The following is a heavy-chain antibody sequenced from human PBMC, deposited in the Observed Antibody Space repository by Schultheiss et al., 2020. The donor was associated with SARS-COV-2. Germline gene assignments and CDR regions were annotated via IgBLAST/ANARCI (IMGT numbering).Heavy chain of an antibody. CDR3: ARDPYYDFWSGKEPHFDY. Sequence: GGSLRLSCAASGFTFSSFPMHWVRQAPGKGLEWVAVISYDGSNKYYADSVKGRFTISRDNSKNTLYLQMNSLRAEDTAVYYCARDPYYDFWSGKEPHFDYWGQGTLVTVSS. CDR1: GFTFSSFP. D-gene: IGHD3-3*01. J-gene: IGHJ4*02. V-gene: IGHV3-30*04. CDR2: ISYDGSNK.